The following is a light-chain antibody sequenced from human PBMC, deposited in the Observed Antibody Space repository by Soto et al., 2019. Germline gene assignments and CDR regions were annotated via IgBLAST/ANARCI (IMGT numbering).Light chain of an antibody. V-gene: IGKV1-5*03. CDR1: QSISSW. Sequence: DIQMTQSPSTLSASVGDRVTITCRASQSISSWLAWYQQKPGKAPKLLIYRASGLGSGVPSRFSGSGSGTEFTLTISSLQPDDFATYYCQQYDSSVYTFGQGTKLEFK. CDR3: QQYDSSVYT. CDR2: RAS. J-gene: IGKJ2*01.